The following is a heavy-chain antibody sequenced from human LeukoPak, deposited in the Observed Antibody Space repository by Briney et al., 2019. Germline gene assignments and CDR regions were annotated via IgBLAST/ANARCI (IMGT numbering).Heavy chain of an antibody. CDR2: INPNSGGT. CDR1: GYTLTGYY. Sequence: ASVKVSCKASGYTLTGYYMHWVRQAPGQGLEWMGWINPNSGGTNYAQKFQGRVTMTRDTSISTAYMELSRLRSDDTAVYYCARDYSNYDSYYYYGMDVWGQGTTVTVSS. CDR3: ARDYSNYDSYYYYGMDV. J-gene: IGHJ6*02. D-gene: IGHD4-11*01. V-gene: IGHV1-2*02.